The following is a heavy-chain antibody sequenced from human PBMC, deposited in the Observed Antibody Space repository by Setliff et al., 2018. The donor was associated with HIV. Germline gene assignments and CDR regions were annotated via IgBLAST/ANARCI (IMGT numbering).Heavy chain of an antibody. J-gene: IGHJ6*03. Sequence: LSLTCAVYGGPFDVHTWNWVRQAPGKRLEWLADINHRGNTNLNPSLKGRLTIAVDTSRNQFSLSLKSVTVADSAAYFCARGQRASPGPGTHYLDVWSKGTSVTVSS. V-gene: IGHV4-34*01. CDR2: INHRGNT. D-gene: IGHD6-25*01. CDR1: GGPFDVHT. CDR3: ARGQRASPGPGTHYLDV.